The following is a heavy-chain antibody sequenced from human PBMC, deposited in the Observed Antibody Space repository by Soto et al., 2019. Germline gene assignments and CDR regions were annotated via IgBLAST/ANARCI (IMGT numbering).Heavy chain of an antibody. CDR2: ISAADGNI. CDR3: ARDRVVQPEPRFDY. CDR1: GYTFTNYA. V-gene: IGHV1-3*01. Sequence: ASVKVSCKASGYTFTNYAIHWVRQAPGQSLEWMGWISAADGNIRYSEKFQGRVTISTDTSASTASMELSTLRSEDTAVYYCARDRVVQPEPRFDYLGRGTLVTVSS. D-gene: IGHD1-1*01. J-gene: IGHJ4*02.